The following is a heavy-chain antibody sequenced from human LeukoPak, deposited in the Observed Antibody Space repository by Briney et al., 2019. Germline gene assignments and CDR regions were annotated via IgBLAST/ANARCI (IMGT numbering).Heavy chain of an antibody. V-gene: IGHV3-73*01. CDR1: GFTFSGSA. Sequence: GGSLKLSCAASGFTFSGSAMHWVRQASGKGLEWVGRIRSKANSYATAYAASVKGRFTLSRDDSKNTAYLQMDSLKTEDTAVYYCNSRGDSSGYSYPFDYWGQGTLVTVSS. CDR3: NSRGDSSGYSYPFDY. CDR2: IRSKANSYAT. D-gene: IGHD3-22*01. J-gene: IGHJ4*02.